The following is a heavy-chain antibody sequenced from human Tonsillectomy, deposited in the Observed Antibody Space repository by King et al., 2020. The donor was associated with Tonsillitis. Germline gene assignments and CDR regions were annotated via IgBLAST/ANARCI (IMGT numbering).Heavy chain of an antibody. CDR3: ARKGHSTSGRYWYFDL. CDR1: GGSFSGYY. CDR2: INHSGST. V-gene: IGHV4-34*01. D-gene: IGHD6-6*01. Sequence: VQLQQWGAGLLKPSETLSLTCAVFGGSFSGYYWSWIRQPPGKGLEWIGEINHSGSTNYNPYLKSRVTISVDTSKNQFSLKLSSVTAADTAVYSCARKGHSTSGRYWYFDLWGRGALVTVSS. J-gene: IGHJ2*01.